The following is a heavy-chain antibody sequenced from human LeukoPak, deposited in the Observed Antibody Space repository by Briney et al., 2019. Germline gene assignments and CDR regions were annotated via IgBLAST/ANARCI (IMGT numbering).Heavy chain of an antibody. CDR1: GDSISRSIYF. Sequence: SETLSLTCSVSGDSISRSIYFWGWLRQPPGKRLEWIGYIYYSGSTNYNPSLKSRVTISVDTSKNQFSLKLSSVTAADTAVYYCARSLSYDAFDVWGQGTMVTVSS. CDR2: IYYSGST. V-gene: IGHV4-61*05. D-gene: IGHD3-10*01. J-gene: IGHJ3*01. CDR3: ARSLSYDAFDV.